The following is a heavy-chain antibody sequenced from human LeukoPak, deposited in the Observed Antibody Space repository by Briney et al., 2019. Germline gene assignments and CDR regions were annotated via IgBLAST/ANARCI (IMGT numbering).Heavy chain of an antibody. V-gene: IGHV6-1*01. CDR2: TYYRSRWST. Sequence: SQTRSLTCAISGDSVSSNSAAWNWIRQSPSRGLEWLGRTYYRSRWSTHYAVSLKSRITINPDTSKNQFSLKLSSVTAADTAVYYCATGEGGVYGDSSQYYFDYWGQGTLVTVSS. D-gene: IGHD4-17*01. J-gene: IGHJ4*02. CDR1: GDSVSSNSAA. CDR3: ATGEGGVYGDSSQYYFDY.